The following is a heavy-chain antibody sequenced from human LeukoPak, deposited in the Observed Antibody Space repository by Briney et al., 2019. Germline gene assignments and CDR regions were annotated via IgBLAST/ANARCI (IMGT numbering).Heavy chain of an antibody. CDR2: INPNSGGT. CDR3: ASLSSIAARGKDY. J-gene: IGHJ4*02. CDR1: GYTFTGYC. Sequence: PWASVKVSCKASGYTFTGYCMHWVRQAPGQGLEWMGWINPNSGGTNYAQKFQGRVTMTRDTSISTAYMELSRLRSDDTAVYYCASLSSIAARGKDYWGQGTLVTVSS. D-gene: IGHD6-6*01. V-gene: IGHV1-2*02.